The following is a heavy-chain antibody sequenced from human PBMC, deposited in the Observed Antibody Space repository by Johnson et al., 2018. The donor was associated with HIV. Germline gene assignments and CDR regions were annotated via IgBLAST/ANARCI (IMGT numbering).Heavy chain of an antibody. Sequence: VQLVESGGGLVQPGGSLRLSCAVSGFTFTNYWMHWVRQAPGKGLVWVSRVNNDGGDTIYADSVKGRFTISRDNAKNTLFLQMNSLRAEDTAMYFGARGGPFHAFDIWGHGTTVTVSS. CDR3: ARGGPFHAFDI. D-gene: IGHD2-21*01. CDR1: GFTFTNYW. CDR2: VNNDGGDT. J-gene: IGHJ3*02. V-gene: IGHV3-74*01.